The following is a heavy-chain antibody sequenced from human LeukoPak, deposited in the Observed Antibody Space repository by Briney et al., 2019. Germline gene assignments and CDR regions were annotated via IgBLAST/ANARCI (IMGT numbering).Heavy chain of an antibody. CDR3: VREADYITSSPY. CDR2: ISSGGSTI. J-gene: IGHJ4*02. CDR1: GFTFRSYE. D-gene: IGHD6-6*01. Sequence: PGGSLRLSCAASGFTFRSYEMNWVRQAPGKGLEWVSYISSGGSTIYYADSVKGRFTISRDNPKNSLYLQMNSLRAEDTAVYYCVREADYITSSPYWGQGTLVTVSS. V-gene: IGHV3-48*03.